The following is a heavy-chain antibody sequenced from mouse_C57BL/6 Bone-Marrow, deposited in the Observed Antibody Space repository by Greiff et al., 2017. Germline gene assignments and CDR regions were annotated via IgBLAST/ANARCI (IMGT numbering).Heavy chain of an antibody. V-gene: IGHV1-19*01. D-gene: IGHD1-1*01. CDR2: INPYNGGT. J-gene: IGHJ1*03. CDR3: ARYYYGSSRYWYFDV. CDR1: GYTFTDYY. Sequence: EVQRVESGPVLVKPGASVKMSCKASGYTFTDYYMNWVKQSHGKSLEWIGVINPYNGGTSYNQKFKGKATLTVDKSSSTAYMELNSLTSEDSAVYDCARYYYGSSRYWYFDVWGTGTTVTVSS.